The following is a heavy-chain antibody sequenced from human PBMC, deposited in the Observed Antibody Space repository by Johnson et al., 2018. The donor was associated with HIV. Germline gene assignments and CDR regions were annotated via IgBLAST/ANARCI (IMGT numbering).Heavy chain of an antibody. J-gene: IGHJ3*02. CDR2: VSANGDST. V-gene: IGHV3-23*04. D-gene: IGHD3-16*01. CDR3: AKDWADQDAFDI. Sequence: VQLVESGGGLVQPGGSLRLSCAASRFTFNSYAMGWVRQAPGKGLEWVSSVSANGDSTYYADSVKGRFTISRGNPKNTLYLQMNSLRAQDTAIYYCAKDWADQDAFDIWGQGTLVTVSS. CDR1: RFTFNSYA.